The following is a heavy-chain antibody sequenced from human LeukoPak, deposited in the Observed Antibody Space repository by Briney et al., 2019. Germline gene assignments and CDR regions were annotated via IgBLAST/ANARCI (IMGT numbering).Heavy chain of an antibody. Sequence: PGGSLRLSCAASGFTFSSYGMHWVRQAPGKGLEWVAVIWYDGSNKYYADSVKGRFTISRDNSKNTLYLQMNSLRAEDTAVYYCARALWFGELTFDYWGQGTLVTVSS. CDR3: ARALWFGELTFDY. CDR2: IWYDGSNK. J-gene: IGHJ4*02. V-gene: IGHV3-33*01. D-gene: IGHD3-10*01. CDR1: GFTFSSYG.